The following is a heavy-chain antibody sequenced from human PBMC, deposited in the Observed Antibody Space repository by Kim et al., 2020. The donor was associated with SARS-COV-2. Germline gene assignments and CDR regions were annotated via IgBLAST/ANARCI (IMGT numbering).Heavy chain of an antibody. V-gene: IGHV4-38-2*02. CDR1: GYSISSGYY. J-gene: IGHJ6*02. Sequence: SETLSLTCTVSGYSISSGYYWGWIRQPPGKGLEWIGSIYHSGSTYYNPSLKSRVTISVDTSKNQFSLKLSSVTAADTAVYYCARDGMDVWGQGTTVTVSS. CDR2: IYHSGST. CDR3: ARDGMDV.